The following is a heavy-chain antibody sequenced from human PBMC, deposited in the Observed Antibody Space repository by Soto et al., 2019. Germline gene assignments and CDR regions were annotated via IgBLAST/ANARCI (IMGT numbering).Heavy chain of an antibody. D-gene: IGHD1-26*01. J-gene: IGHJ5*02. Sequence: WGSLRISCVSSGFIFEYLGMSWVGQAPGKGLEWISSISGSGFKKYYADSVKGRFTISRDNSKSTVYLELNNLSAEDTAVYHCAKNQRVELVPLATVDWFDPWGQGSVVTVSS. CDR2: ISGSGFKK. V-gene: IGHV3-23*01. CDR3: AKNQRVELVPLATVDWFDP. CDR1: GFIFEYLG.